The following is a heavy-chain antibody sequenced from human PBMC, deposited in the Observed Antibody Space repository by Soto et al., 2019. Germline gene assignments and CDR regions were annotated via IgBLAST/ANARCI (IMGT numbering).Heavy chain of an antibody. CDR1: GGSFSGYY. CDR2: INHSGTT. J-gene: IGHJ5*02. CDR3: ARVGVRDGDYGVSRFDP. Sequence: QVQLQQWGAGLLKPSETLSLTCAVYGGSFSGYYWSWIRQPPGKGPEWIGEINHSGTTNYNPSLKSRVTISVDTSKNQFSLKLSSVTAADTAVYYCARVGVRDGDYGVSRFDPWGQGTLVTVSS. D-gene: IGHD4-17*01. V-gene: IGHV4-34*01.